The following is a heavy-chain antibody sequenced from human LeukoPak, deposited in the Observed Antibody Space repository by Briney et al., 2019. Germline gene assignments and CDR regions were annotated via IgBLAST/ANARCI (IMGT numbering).Heavy chain of an antibody. CDR2: ISSSSSYI. CDR3: ARTVKSGSQYYFDY. Sequence: NPGGSLRLSCAASGFTFSSYSMNWVRQAPGKGLEWASSISSSSSYIYYADSVKGRFTISRDNAKNSLYLQMNSLRAEDTAVYYCARTVKSGSQYYFDYWGQGTLVTVSS. D-gene: IGHD1-26*01. J-gene: IGHJ4*02. V-gene: IGHV3-21*01. CDR1: GFTFSSYS.